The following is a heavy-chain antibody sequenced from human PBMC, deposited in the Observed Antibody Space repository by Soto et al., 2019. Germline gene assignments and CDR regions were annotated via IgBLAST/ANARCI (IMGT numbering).Heavy chain of an antibody. CDR1: GYTLTELS. V-gene: IGHV1-24*01. J-gene: IGHJ3*02. D-gene: IGHD1-26*01. CDR2: FDPEDGET. Sequence: ASVKVSCKVSGYTLTELSMHWVRQAPGKGLEWMGGFDPEDGETIYAQKFQGRVTMTEDTSTDTAYMELSSLRSEDTAVYYCATTIVGATSMILSGAFDIWGQGTMVTVSS. CDR3: ATTIVGATSMILSGAFDI.